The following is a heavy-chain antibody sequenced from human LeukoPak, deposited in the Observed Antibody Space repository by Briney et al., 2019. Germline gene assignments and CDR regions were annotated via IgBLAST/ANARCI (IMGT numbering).Heavy chain of an antibody. V-gene: IGHV3-7*01. Sequence: GGSLRLSCAASGFTSSSYWMSWVRQAPGKGLEWEDNIKQDGSEKYYVDSVKGRFTVSRDNAKNSLYLQMNSLRAEDTAVYYCAIFLYSGSYYNYWGQGTLVTVSS. CDR1: GFTSSSYW. D-gene: IGHD1-26*01. CDR3: AIFLYSGSYYNY. J-gene: IGHJ4*02. CDR2: IKQDGSEK.